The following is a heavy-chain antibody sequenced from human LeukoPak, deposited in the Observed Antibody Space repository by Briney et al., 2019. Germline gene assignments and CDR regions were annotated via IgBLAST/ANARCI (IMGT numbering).Heavy chain of an antibody. V-gene: IGHV5-51*07. J-gene: IGHJ4*02. CDR1: GYSSTNYW. D-gene: IGHD3-22*01. Sequence: GALLKISCEGSGYSSTNYWIGWGHPLPGGGVGWRGIIYTGDSDTRYSPSLKGQVTISADKSISPAYLQWSSLNASDTAMYYCATQRGYYYDSSGYPYYFDYWGQGTLVTVSS. CDR2: IYTGDSDT. CDR3: ATQRGYYYDSSGYPYYFDY.